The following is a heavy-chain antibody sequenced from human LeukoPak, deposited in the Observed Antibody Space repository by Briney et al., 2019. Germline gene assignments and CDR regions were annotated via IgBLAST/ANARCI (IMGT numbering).Heavy chain of an antibody. CDR1: GYTFTSYG. V-gene: IGHV1-2*02. D-gene: IGHD2-2*01. CDR2: INPNSGGT. J-gene: IGHJ3*02. Sequence: ASVKVSCKASGYTFTSYGITWVRRAPGQGLEWMGWINPNSGGTNYAQKFQGRVTMTRDTSISTAYMELSRLRPDDTAVYYCARDAFYCSSTNCYYAFDIWGQGTMVTVSS. CDR3: ARDAFYCSSTNCYYAFDI.